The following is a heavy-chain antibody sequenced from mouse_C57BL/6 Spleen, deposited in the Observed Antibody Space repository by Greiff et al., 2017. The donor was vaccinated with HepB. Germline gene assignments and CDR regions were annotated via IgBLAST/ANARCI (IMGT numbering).Heavy chain of an antibody. CDR2: INPNNGGT. D-gene: IGHD2-2*01. J-gene: IGHJ1*03. CDR1: GYTFTDYN. Sequence: VQLQQSGPELVKPGASVKMSCKASGYTFTDYNMHWVKQSHGKSLEWIGYINPNNGGTSYNQKFKGKATLTVNKSSSTADMELRSLTSEDSAVYYCARMRLRRGDWYFDVWGTGTTVTVSS. CDR3: ARMRLRRGDWYFDV. V-gene: IGHV1-22*01.